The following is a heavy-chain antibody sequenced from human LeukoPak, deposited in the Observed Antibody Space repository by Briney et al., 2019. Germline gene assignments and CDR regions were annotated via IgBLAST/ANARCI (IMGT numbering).Heavy chain of an antibody. D-gene: IGHD4-23*01. CDR3: ARGRPHGNDY. V-gene: IGHV3-21*01. Sequence: TGGSLRLSCAASGFTFSSYSMNWVRQAPGKGLEWVSSISSSSSYIYYADSVKGRFSISRDNAKITLYLQMNSLRVEDTAVYYCARGRPHGNDYWGQGTLVTVSS. J-gene: IGHJ4*02. CDR1: GFTFSSYS. CDR2: ISSSSSYI.